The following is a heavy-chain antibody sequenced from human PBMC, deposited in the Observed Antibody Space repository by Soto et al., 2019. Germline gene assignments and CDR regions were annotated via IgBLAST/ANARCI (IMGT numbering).Heavy chain of an antibody. Sequence: GGSLRLSCAASGFTFSSYSMNWVRQAPGKGLEWVSSISSSSSYIYYADSVKGRFTISRDNAKNSLYLQMNSLRAEDTAVYYCASSITMPTFDPWGQGTLVTVSS. CDR3: ASSITMPTFDP. J-gene: IGHJ5*02. V-gene: IGHV3-21*01. CDR2: ISSSSSYI. CDR1: GFTFSSYS. D-gene: IGHD3-10*01.